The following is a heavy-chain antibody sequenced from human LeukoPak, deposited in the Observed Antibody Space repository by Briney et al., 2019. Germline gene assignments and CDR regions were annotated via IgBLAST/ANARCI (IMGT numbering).Heavy chain of an antibody. V-gene: IGHV1-2*04. Sequence: ASVKVSCKASGYTFTGYYMHWVRQAPGQGLERMGWINPNSGGTNYAQKFQGWVTMTRDTSISTAYMELSRLRSDDTAVYYCARTRYDSSGYYDYWGQGTLVTVSS. CDR1: GYTFTGYY. D-gene: IGHD3-22*01. CDR3: ARTRYDSSGYYDY. J-gene: IGHJ4*02. CDR2: INPNSGGT.